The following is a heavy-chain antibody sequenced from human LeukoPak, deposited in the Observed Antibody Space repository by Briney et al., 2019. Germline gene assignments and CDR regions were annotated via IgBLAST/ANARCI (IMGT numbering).Heavy chain of an antibody. CDR1: GGSISSSSYY. J-gene: IGHJ4*02. V-gene: IGHV4-39*07. Sequence: SETLSLTCTVSGGSISSSSYYWGWIRQPPGTGLEWIGSIYYSGSTYYNPSLKSRVTISVDTSKNQFSLKLSSVTAADTAVYYCAREKVSTLDYWGQGTLVTVSS. CDR2: IYYSGST. CDR3: AREKVSTLDY.